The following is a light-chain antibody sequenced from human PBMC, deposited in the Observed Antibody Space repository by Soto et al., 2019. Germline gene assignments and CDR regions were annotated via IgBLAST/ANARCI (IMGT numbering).Light chain of an antibody. Sequence: QSALTQPASVSGSPGQSITISCTGTSSDVGGYNYVSWYQQHPGKAPKLMIYDVSNRPSGVSNRFSGSKSGNTASLTISGLQAEDEADDYCSSYTSSSTPYYVFVTGTKLTVL. CDR2: DVS. V-gene: IGLV2-14*01. CDR3: SSYTSSSTPYYV. J-gene: IGLJ1*01. CDR1: SSDVGGYNY.